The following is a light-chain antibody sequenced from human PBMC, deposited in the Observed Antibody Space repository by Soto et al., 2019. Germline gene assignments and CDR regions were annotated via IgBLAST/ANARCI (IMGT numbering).Light chain of an antibody. Sequence: QSVLTQPRSVSGSPGQSVTISCTGTSSDVGGCNYVSWYQQHPGKAPKLMIYDVSKRPSGVPDRFSGSKSGNTASLTISGLQAEDEADYYCCSYAGSYTLYVFGTGTKLTVL. CDR3: CSYAGSYTLYV. V-gene: IGLV2-11*01. CDR1: SSDVGGCNY. J-gene: IGLJ1*01. CDR2: DVS.